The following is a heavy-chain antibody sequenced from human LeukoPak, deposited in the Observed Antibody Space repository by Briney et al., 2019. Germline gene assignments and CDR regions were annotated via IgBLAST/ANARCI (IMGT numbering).Heavy chain of an antibody. J-gene: IGHJ4*02. Sequence: PGGSLRLSCAASGFIFSSHLMHWVRQAPGKGLVWVSRISSDGWSTSYADSVKGRFTASRDNAGNTLYLQMNSLRAEDTAVYYCARVSQFPGISSDYWGQGSLVTVSS. CDR3: ARVSQFPGISSDY. D-gene: IGHD2-21*01. CDR2: ISSDGWST. V-gene: IGHV3-74*01. CDR1: GFIFSSHL.